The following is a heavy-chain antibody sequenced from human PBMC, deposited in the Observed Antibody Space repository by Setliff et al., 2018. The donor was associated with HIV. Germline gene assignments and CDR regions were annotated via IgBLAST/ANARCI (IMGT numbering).Heavy chain of an antibody. D-gene: IGHD5-12*01. CDR2: INHSGST. CDR1: GGSFSEYY. CDR3: ARGATLLPGYSDRWEYFYMDV. J-gene: IGHJ6*03. V-gene: IGHV4-34*01. Sequence: PSETLSLTCAVYGGSFSEYYWSWIRQSPGKGLEWIGEINHSGSTHYNPPLKSRATISVDTSKNQFSLRLNSETAADTAVYYCARGATLLPGYSDRWEYFYMDVWGKGTTVTV.